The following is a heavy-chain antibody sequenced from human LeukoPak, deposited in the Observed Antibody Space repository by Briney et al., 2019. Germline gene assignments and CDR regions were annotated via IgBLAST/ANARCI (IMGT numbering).Heavy chain of an antibody. V-gene: IGHV7-4-1*02. D-gene: IGHD3-22*01. J-gene: IGHJ4*02. CDR2: VNINTGNP. Sequence: ASVKVSCKTSGYTFTNYPINRVRQAPGQGLEWMGWVNINTGNPTYAQGLTGRFVFSSDTSVSTAYLQISSLKAEDTAVYYCVSSDDTSGYFLYWGQGTLVTVSS. CDR1: GYTFTNYP. CDR3: VSSDDTSGYFLY.